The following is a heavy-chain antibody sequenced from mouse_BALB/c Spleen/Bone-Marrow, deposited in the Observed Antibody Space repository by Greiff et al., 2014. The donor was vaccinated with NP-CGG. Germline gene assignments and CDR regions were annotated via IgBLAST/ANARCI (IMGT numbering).Heavy chain of an antibody. CDR2: INPSNGGT. CDR1: GYTFTSYY. Sequence: VQLQESGVELVKPGASVKLSCKASGYTFTSYYMYWVKQRPGQGLEWIGEINPSNGGTNFNKKFKSKATLTVDKSSSTAYMQLSSLTSEDSAVYYCTREGDSPFAYWGQGTLVTVSA. V-gene: IGHV1S81*02. CDR3: TREGDSPFAY. D-gene: IGHD2-13*01. J-gene: IGHJ3*01.